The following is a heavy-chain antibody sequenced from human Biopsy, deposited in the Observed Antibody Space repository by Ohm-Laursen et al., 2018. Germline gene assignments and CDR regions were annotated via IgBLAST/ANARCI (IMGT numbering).Heavy chain of an antibody. V-gene: IGHV4-59*01. CDR1: GDSMGTYY. CDR3: ARVRGGFLEWFDY. J-gene: IGHJ5*01. CDR2: IYYSGTT. D-gene: IGHD3-3*01. Sequence: TPSLTCTVSGDSMGTYYWTWIRQPPGKGLEWIASIYYSGTTNKNPSLKSRVTISVDTSKRQFYLELSSVTAADTAIYYCARVRGGFLEWFDYWGQGTLITVSS.